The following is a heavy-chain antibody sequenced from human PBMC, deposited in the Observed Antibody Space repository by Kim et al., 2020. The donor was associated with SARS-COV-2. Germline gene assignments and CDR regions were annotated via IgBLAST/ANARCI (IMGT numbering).Heavy chain of an antibody. CDR3: ARQAGLRSPLVN. V-gene: IGHV4-39*01. J-gene: IGHJ4*02. D-gene: IGHD4-17*01. Sequence: SYNPSLKGPVTISVDTSKNQFALNVISVTAADTAVYYCARQAGLRSPLVNWGQGTLVTVSS.